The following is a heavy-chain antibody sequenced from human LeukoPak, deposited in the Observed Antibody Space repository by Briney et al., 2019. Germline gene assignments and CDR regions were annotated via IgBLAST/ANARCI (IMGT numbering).Heavy chain of an antibody. D-gene: IGHD6-13*01. CDR1: GFTFSSYE. V-gene: IGHV3-48*03. J-gene: IGHJ5*02. CDR3: ARSHSSSWYSNWFDP. Sequence: GGSLRLSCAASGFTFSSYEMNWVRQAPGKGLEWVSYISSSGSTIYYADSVKGRFTISRDNAKNSLYLQMNSLRAEDTAVYYCARSHSSSWYSNWFDPWGQGTLVTVSS. CDR2: ISSSGSTI.